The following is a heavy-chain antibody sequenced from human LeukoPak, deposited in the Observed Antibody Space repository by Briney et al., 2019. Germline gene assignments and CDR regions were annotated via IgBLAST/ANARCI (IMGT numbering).Heavy chain of an antibody. V-gene: IGHV3-7*01. Sequence: GGSLRLSCAASGFIFSGYWVAWVRQAPGKGLEWVANIKEDGSEKNCVDSVKGRFTISRDNAKNSLYLQMNSLRAEDTAVYYCARFGTTVTRNYWGQGTLVTVSS. CDR3: ARFGTTVTRNY. CDR1: GFIFSGYW. D-gene: IGHD4-17*01. CDR2: IKEDGSEK. J-gene: IGHJ4*02.